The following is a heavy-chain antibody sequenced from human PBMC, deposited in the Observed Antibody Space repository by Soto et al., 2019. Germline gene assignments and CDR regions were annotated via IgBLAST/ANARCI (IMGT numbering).Heavy chain of an antibody. CDR1: GFTFSSSA. Sequence: GGSLRLSCAASGFTFSSSAMTWARQAPGKGLEWVSAISESGGTIFYADSVKGRFTVSRDNSRNTLYLQMNSLRAEDTAVYYCARVAGILDYMDVWGKGTTVTVSS. CDR2: ISESGGTI. J-gene: IGHJ6*03. CDR3: ARVAGILDYMDV. D-gene: IGHD1-20*01. V-gene: IGHV3-23*01.